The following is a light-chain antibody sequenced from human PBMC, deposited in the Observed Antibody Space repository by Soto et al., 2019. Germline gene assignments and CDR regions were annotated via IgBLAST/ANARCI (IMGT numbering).Light chain of an antibody. Sequence: EIGMTQSPATLSVSPGETVTLSCRPSESININLAWYQQKPGQAPRLLIYGASTRATGLPARFSGSGSGTEFTLIISSLQSEDSAVYYCQQYDNWPITFGQGTRLEIK. CDR2: GAS. V-gene: IGKV3-15*01. CDR1: ESININ. CDR3: QQYDNWPIT. J-gene: IGKJ5*01.